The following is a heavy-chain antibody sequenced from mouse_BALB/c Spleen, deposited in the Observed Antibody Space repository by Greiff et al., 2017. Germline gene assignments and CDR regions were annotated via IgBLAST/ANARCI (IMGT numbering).Heavy chain of an antibody. CDR2: IYPGNSDT. J-gene: IGHJ4*01. D-gene: IGHD1-1*01. V-gene: IGHV1-5*01. Sequence: EVQLVESGTVLARPGASVKMSCKASGYTFTSYWMHWVKQRPGQGLEWIGAIYPGNSDTSYNQKFKGKAKLTAVTSTSTAYMELSSLTNEDSAVYYGTGSGDYGGNPYAMDYWGQGTSVTVSS. CDR1: GYTFTSYW. CDR3: TGSGDYGGNPYAMDY.